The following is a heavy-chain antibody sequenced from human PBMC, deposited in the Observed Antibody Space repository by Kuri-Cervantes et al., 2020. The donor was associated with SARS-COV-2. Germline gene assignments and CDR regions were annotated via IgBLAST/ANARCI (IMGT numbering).Heavy chain of an antibody. CDR1: GGSINDYY. CDR2: FYSTGVA. J-gene: IGHJ4*02. CDR3: ARDNILFSGSGFDS. D-gene: IGHD1-26*01. Sequence: SETRSLTFTVSGGSINDYYWGWIRQPPGKGLEWIGYFYSTGVANYDPSLKTRVTMSTDASKNQLSLKLTSVTAADTAVYFCARDNILFSGSGFDSWGQGALVTVSS. V-gene: IGHV4-59*01.